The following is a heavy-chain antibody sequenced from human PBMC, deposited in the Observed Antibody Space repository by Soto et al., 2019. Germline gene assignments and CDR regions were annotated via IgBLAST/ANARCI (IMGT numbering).Heavy chain of an antibody. V-gene: IGHV1-46*01. CDR1: GHTFTSYY. D-gene: IGHD3-9*01. Sequence: SVKVSCKASGHTFTSYYMHWVRQAPGQGLEWIGIINLSAGSTSYAQKFQGRVTITRDTSTSTVYMDMSSLRSEDTAVYYCASRDPEILTTYRYSMDVWGQGTTVTVSS. CDR3: ASRDPEILTTYRYSMDV. CDR2: INLSAGST. J-gene: IGHJ6*02.